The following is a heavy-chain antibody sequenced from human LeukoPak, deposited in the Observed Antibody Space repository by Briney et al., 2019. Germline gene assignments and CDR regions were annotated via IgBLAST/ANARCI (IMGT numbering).Heavy chain of an antibody. Sequence: SETLSLTCSVSGDSISSSSSYWGWIRQPPGKGLEWIGSIYYSGSTYYNTSLKSRVTISVDTSKNQFSLKLNSVTAADTAVYYCARARGYSYGPADYWGQGTLVIVSS. V-gene: IGHV4-39*01. CDR2: IYYSGST. CDR1: GDSISSSSSY. J-gene: IGHJ4*02. D-gene: IGHD5-18*01. CDR3: ARARGYSYGPADY.